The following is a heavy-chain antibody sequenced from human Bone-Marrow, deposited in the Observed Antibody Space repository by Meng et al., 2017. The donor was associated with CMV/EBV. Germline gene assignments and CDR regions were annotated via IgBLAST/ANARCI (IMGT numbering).Heavy chain of an antibody. CDR2: INHSGST. J-gene: IGHJ6*02. CDR3: ARGGYCSSTSCYRGVVRSYYYYGMDV. Sequence: SETLSLTCAVYGGSFSGYYWSWIRQPPGKGLEWIGEINHSGSTNYNPSLKSRVTISVDTSKSQFSLKMSSVTDADTAVYYCARGGYCSSTSCYRGVVRSYYYYGMDVWGQGTTVTVSS. CDR1: GGSFSGYY. V-gene: IGHV4-34*01. D-gene: IGHD2-2*02.